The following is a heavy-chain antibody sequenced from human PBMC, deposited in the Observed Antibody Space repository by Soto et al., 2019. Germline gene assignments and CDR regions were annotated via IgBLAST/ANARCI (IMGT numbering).Heavy chain of an antibody. J-gene: IGHJ5*02. CDR1: GFTFSSYA. V-gene: IGHV3-23*01. Sequence: GGSLRLSCAAFGFTFSSYAMSWVRQAPGKGLEWVSAISGSGGSTYYADSVKGRFTISRDNSKNTLYLQMNSLRDEDTAVYYCARDPRRGRSFWFDPWGQGTLVTVSS. CDR2: ISGSGGST. D-gene: IGHD3-16*01. CDR3: ARDPRRGRSFWFDP.